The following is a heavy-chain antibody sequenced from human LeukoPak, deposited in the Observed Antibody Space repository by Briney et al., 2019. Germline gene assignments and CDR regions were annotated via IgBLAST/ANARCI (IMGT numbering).Heavy chain of an antibody. V-gene: IGHV3-30*18. D-gene: IGHD4-11*01. CDR2: ISSDASYD. CDR3: AEGGNSSINY. J-gene: IGHJ4*02. Sequence: GGSLRLSCAASGCTFSSYGMHWVRQAPGKGLEWVAHISSDASYDHYVDSVKGRFTISRDNSKNTLYLQVDSVRGEDTAVYYCAEGGNSSINYWGQGTLVTVSS. CDR1: GCTFSSYG.